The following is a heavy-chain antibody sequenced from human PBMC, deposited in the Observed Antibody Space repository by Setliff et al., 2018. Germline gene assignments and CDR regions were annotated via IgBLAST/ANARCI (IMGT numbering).Heavy chain of an antibody. D-gene: IGHD3-10*01. J-gene: IGHJ6*03. CDR3: ARASRFGTIKYRGDYYMDV. V-gene: IGHV7-4-1*02. Sequence: SVKVSCKASGYTFTTYAISWMRQAPGQGLEWMGWINTNTGNPSYAQGFTVRFVFSLDTSVSTAYLQISSLKAEDTALYYCARASRFGTIKYRGDYYMDVWGKGTTVTVSS. CDR2: INTNTGNP. CDR1: GYTFTTYA.